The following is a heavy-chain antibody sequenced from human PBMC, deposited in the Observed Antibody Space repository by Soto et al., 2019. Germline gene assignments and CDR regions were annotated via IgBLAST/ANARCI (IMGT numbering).Heavy chain of an antibody. Sequence: SETLSLTSAVSGGSLNTYYWTWIRQPPGKGLEWIGYFYYSGLTNYNPSLKSRVTISLNTSKNQFSLKLTSVTAADTAVYFCARGNTHGYYYMDVWGRGTTVTVSS. CDR1: GGSLNTYY. J-gene: IGHJ6*03. CDR3: ARGNTHGYYYMDV. D-gene: IGHD3-3*01. V-gene: IGHV4-59*08. CDR2: FYYSGLT.